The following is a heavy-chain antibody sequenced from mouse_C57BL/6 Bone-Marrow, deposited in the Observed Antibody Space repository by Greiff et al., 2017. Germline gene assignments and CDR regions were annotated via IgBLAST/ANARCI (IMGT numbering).Heavy chain of an antibody. CDR2: ISGGGSYT. Sequence: DVKLVESGGGLVKPGGSLKLSCAASGFTFSSYGMSWVRQTPEKRLEWVATISGGGSYTYYPDSVKGRVTISRDNAKNNLYLQMSSLRSEDTALYYGARRDTTVVAYYAMDYWGQGTSVTVSS. J-gene: IGHJ4*01. CDR3: ARRDTTVVAYYAMDY. V-gene: IGHV5-9-2*01. CDR1: GFTFSSYG. D-gene: IGHD1-1*01.